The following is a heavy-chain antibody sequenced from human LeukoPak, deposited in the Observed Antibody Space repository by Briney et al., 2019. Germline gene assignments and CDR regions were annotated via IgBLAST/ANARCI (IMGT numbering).Heavy chain of an antibody. CDR2: ISYDGSNK. CDR3: AKSGQSGTTRWFFDY. J-gene: IGHJ4*02. CDR1: GFTFSSYG. V-gene: IGHV3-30*18. Sequence: GGSLRLSCAASGFTFSSYGMHWVRQAPGKGLEWVAVISYDGSNKYYADSVKGRFTISRDNSKNTLYLQMNSLRAEDTAVYYCAKSGQSGTTRWFFDYWGQGTLVTVSS. D-gene: IGHD1-1*01.